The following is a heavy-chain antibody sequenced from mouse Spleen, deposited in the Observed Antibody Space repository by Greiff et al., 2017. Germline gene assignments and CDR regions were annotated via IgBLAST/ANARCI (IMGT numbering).Heavy chain of an antibody. CDR3: AQKAY. J-gene: IGHJ3*01. CDR1: GYTFTSYW. V-gene: IGHV1-50*01. Sequence: VQLQQPGAELVKPGASVKLSCKASGYTFTSYWMQWVKQRPGQGLEWIGEIDPSDSYTNYNQKFKGKATLTVDTSSSTAYMQLSSLTSEDSAVYYCAQKAYWGQGTLVTVSA. CDR2: IDPSDSYT.